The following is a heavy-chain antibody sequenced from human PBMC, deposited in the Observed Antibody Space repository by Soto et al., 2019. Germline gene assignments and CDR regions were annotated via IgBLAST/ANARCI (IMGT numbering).Heavy chain of an antibody. D-gene: IGHD3-3*01. CDR2: ISAYNGNT. CDR3: ARKVTIFGVVHFDY. Sequence: GASVKVSCKASGYTFTSYGISWVRQAPGQGLEWMGWISAYNGNTNYAQKLQGRVTMTTDTSTSTAYMELRSLRSDDTAAYYCARKVTIFGVVHFDYWGQGTLVTVSS. J-gene: IGHJ4*02. CDR1: GYTFTSYG. V-gene: IGHV1-18*01.